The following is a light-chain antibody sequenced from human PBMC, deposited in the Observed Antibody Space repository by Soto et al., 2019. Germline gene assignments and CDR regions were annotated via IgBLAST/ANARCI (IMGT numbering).Light chain of an antibody. CDR1: SSNIGTNA. V-gene: IGLV1-44*01. Sequence: QSVLTQPPSASGTPGQRGTISCSGGSSNIGTNAVNWYQQLPGTAPKLLIYNNNQRPSGVPDRFSGSKSGTSASLAISGLQSEDEADYSCAAWDDSLNGYVFGTGPRSPS. CDR2: NNN. J-gene: IGLJ1*01. CDR3: AAWDDSLNGYV.